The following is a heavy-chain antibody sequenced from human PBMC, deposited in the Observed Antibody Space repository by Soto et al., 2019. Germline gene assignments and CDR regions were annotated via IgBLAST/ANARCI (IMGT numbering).Heavy chain of an antibody. J-gene: IGHJ4*02. V-gene: IGHV6-1*01. CDR3: AREAYADLFSSSLTYFDY. Sequence: KQSQTLSLTCAISGDRVSSNSAAWNWIRQSPSRGLEWLGRTYYRSKWYNDYAVSVKSRITINPDTSKNQFSLQLNSVTPEDTAVYYCAREAYADLFSSSLTYFDYWGQGTLVTVSS. CDR1: GDRVSSNSAA. CDR2: TYYRSKWYN. D-gene: IGHD6-6*01.